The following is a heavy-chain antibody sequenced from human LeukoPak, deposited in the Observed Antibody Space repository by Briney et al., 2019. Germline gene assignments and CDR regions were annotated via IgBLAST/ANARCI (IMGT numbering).Heavy chain of an antibody. Sequence: GASVKVSCKASGYTFTSYDINWVRQATGQGLEWMGWMNPNSGNTGYAQKFQGRVTMTRNTSISTAYMELSSLRSEDTAVYYCARGDCSSTSCYAIWFDPWGQGTLVTVSS. J-gene: IGHJ5*02. CDR3: ARGDCSSTSCYAIWFDP. D-gene: IGHD2-2*01. CDR2: MNPNSGNT. V-gene: IGHV1-8*01. CDR1: GYTFTSYD.